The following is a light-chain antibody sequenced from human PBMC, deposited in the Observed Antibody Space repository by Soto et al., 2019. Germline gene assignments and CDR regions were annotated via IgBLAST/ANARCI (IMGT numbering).Light chain of an antibody. J-gene: IGLJ1*01. CDR1: SSDVGGYNY. Sequence: QSVLTQPASVSGSPGQSITISCPGTSSDVGGYNYVSWYQQHPGKAPKRMIYDVSNRPSGVSNRFSGSKSGNTASLTISGLQAEDEADYYCSSYTSSSTYVFGTGT. CDR3: SSYTSSSTYV. CDR2: DVS. V-gene: IGLV2-14*01.